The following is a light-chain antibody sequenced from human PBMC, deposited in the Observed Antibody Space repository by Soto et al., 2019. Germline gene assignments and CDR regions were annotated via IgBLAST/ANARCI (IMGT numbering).Light chain of an antibody. Sequence: DIHMTQSPSSLSAPVGDRVTITCRASQDISNFLAWYQHEPGKPPKLLIFAASTLQSGVSSRFSGSGYGTDFALTISSLQPEDVGTYYCQRYNRDPYTFGPGTKVDV. J-gene: IGKJ3*01. CDR1: QDISNF. CDR2: AAS. CDR3: QRYNRDPYT. V-gene: IGKV1-27*01.